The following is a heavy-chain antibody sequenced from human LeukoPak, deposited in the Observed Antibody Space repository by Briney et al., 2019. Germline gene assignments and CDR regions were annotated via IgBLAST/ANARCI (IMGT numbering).Heavy chain of an antibody. CDR1: GVSISGYY. CDR2: IYYSGST. CDR3: ARVPRSYYYYYYMDV. Sequence: SETLSLTCTVSGVSISGYYWSWIRQPPGKGLEYVGYIYYSGSTNYNPSLKSRGTISVDTPKNQFSLKLSSVTAADTGVYYCARVPRSYYYYYYMDVWGKGTTVTVSS. J-gene: IGHJ6*03. V-gene: IGHV4-59*01.